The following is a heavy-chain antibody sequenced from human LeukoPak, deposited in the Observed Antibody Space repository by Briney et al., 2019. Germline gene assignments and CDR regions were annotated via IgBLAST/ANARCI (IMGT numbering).Heavy chain of an antibody. CDR3: AREDSGYDLWGVFDY. CDR1: GGSISSGGYS. Sequence: SETLSLTCAVSGGSISSGGYSWSWIRQPPGKGLEWIGYIDYSGSTYYNPSLKSRVTISVDTSKNQFSLKLSSVTAADTAVYYCAREDSGYDLWGVFDYWGQGTLVTVSS. D-gene: IGHD5-12*01. CDR2: IDYSGST. V-gene: IGHV4-30-4*07. J-gene: IGHJ4*02.